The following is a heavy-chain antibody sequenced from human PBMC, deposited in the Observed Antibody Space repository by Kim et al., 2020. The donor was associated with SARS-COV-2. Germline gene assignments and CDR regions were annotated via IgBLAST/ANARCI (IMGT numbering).Heavy chain of an antibody. CDR3: AREEGYLRFLAYYGMDV. V-gene: IGHV1-69*13. CDR2: IIPIFGTA. Sequence: SVKVSCKASGGTFSSYAISWVRQAPGQGLEWMGGIIPIFGTANYAQKFQGRVTITADESTSTAYMELSSLRSEDTAVYYCAREEGYLRFLAYYGMDVWGQGTTVTVSS. CDR1: GGTFSSYA. D-gene: IGHD3-3*01. J-gene: IGHJ6*02.